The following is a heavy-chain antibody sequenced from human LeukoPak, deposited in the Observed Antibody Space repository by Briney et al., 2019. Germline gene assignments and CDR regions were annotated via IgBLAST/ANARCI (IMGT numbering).Heavy chain of an antibody. V-gene: IGHV3-53*01. CDR2: IYSGGNT. CDR1: GFTVSNNY. J-gene: IGHJ4*02. Sequence: SGGSLRLSCAVSGFTVSNNYMSWVRQAPGKGLEWVSVIYSGGNTYYADSVKGRFTISRDNSKNTLYLQMNSLRAEDTAVYYCKNGFSGGHYWGQGTLVTVSS. D-gene: IGHD6-19*01. CDR3: KNGFSGGHY.